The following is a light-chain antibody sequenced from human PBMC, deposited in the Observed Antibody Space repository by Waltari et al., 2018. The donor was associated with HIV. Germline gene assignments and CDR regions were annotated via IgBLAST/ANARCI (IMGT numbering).Light chain of an antibody. CDR2: DAS. J-gene: IGKJ5*01. Sequence: EIVMTQSPATLSVSPGERATLSCRASQSVSSNLAWYQQKPGQAPRLLISDASTRATDIPARFSGSGSGTEFTLTISSLQSEDFAIYYCQQYNNWPRITFGQGTRLEIK. V-gene: IGKV3-15*01. CDR3: QQYNNWPRIT. CDR1: QSVSSN.